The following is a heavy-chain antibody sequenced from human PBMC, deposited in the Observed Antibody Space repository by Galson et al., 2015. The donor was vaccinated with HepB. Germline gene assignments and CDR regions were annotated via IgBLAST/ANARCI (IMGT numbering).Heavy chain of an antibody. CDR1: GFTFDDYA. CDR3: AKDSGYSTAGDFQH. D-gene: IGHD6-13*01. J-gene: IGHJ1*01. Sequence: SLRLSCAASGFTFDDYAMHWVRQAPGKGLEWVSGISWNSGSIGYADSVKGRFTISRDNAKNSLYLQMNSLRAEDTALYYCAKDSGYSTAGDFQHWGQGTLVTVSS. CDR2: ISWNSGSI. V-gene: IGHV3-9*01.